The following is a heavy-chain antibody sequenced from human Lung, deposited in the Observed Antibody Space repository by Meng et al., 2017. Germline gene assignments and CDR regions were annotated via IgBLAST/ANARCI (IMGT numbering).Heavy chain of an antibody. D-gene: IGHD3-3*01. J-gene: IGHJ5*02. V-gene: IGHV4-4*02. CDR1: VCSNSSRNW. Sequence: QGPGQGVGTPSGTQSRAGAVIVCSNSSRNWWGWLRQSPGKELEWIGEIYHSGRTNYNPSLESRVTISLDKSQNHFSLKVKSVTAADTAVYYCVRGGQDQAYYDFWSGPFDPWGQGTLVTVSS. CDR3: VRGGQDQAYYDFWSGPFDP. CDR2: IYHSGRT.